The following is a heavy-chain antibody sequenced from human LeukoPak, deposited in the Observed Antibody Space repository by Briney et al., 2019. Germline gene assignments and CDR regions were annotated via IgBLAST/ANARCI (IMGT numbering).Heavy chain of an antibody. CDR1: GFIIVQCR. D-gene: IGHD6-19*01. CDR3: ANDARRNSGWYSFDH. Sequence: GGSLRLSCTPPGFIIVQCRKMCLRQAPGRGLEWVGRIKREADGGTADYAAPVKGRFTISRDGSALYLQMNSLRTEDTAVYYCANDARRNSGWYSFDHWGQGTLVTVSS. J-gene: IGHJ4*02. V-gene: IGHV3-15*01. CDR2: IKREADGGTA.